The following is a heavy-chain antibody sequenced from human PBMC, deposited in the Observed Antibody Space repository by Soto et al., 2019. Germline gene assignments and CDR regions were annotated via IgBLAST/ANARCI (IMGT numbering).Heavy chain of an antibody. Sequence: PGGSLRLSCAASGFTFSSYGMHWVRQAPGKGLEWVAVIWYDGSNKYYADSVKGRFTISRDNSKNTLYLQMNSLRAEDTAVYYCARDLRPNYDILTGPDYWGQGTLVTVSS. CDR2: IWYDGSNK. V-gene: IGHV3-33*01. J-gene: IGHJ4*02. D-gene: IGHD3-9*01. CDR3: ARDLRPNYDILTGPDY. CDR1: GFTFSSYG.